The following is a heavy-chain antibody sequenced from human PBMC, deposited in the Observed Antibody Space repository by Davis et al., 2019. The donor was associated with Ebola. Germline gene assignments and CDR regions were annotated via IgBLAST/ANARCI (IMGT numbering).Heavy chain of an antibody. CDR2: ISSSSSYI. D-gene: IGHD2-2*01. V-gene: IGHV3-21*03. CDR1: GFTFSSYS. J-gene: IGHJ6*03. CDR3: TREGEVDQLPSYYYYYYMDV. Sequence: PGGSLRLSCAASGFTFSSYSMNWVRQAPGKGLEWVSSISSSSSYIYYADSVKGRFTISRDNAKNSLYLQMNSLKTEDTAVYYCTREGEVDQLPSYYYYYYMDVWGKGTTVTVSS.